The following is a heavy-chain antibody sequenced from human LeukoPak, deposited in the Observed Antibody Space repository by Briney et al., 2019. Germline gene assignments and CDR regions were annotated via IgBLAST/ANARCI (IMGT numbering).Heavy chain of an antibody. V-gene: IGHV3-13*01. CDR2: LGIAGDT. J-gene: IGHJ4*02. Sequence: GGSLRLSCAASGFTVSSYAMHWVRQPIGKGLEWVSALGIAGDTFYPGSVKGRFTISRENARNSLYLQMNSLRAEDTALYYCARQMQSHGNFDSWGQGTLVTVSS. D-gene: IGHD1-26*01. CDR3: ARQMQSHGNFDS. CDR1: GFTVSSYA.